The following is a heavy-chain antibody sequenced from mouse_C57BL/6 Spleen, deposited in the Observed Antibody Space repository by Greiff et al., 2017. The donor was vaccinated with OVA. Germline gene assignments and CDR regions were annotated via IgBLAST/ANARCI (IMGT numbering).Heavy chain of an antibody. CDR1: GYTFTDYN. V-gene: IGHV1-22*01. J-gene: IGHJ4*01. CDR2: INPNNGGT. Sequence: EVKLVESGPELVKPGASVKMSCKASGYTFTDYNMHWVKQSHGKSLEWIGYINPNNGGTSYNQKFKGKATLTVNKSSSTAYMELRSLTSEDSAVYYCARWEYYAMDYWGQGTSVTVSS. D-gene: IGHD4-1*01. CDR3: ARWEYYAMDY.